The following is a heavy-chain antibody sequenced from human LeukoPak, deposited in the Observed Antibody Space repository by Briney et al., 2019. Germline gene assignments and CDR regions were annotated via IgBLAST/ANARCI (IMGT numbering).Heavy chain of an antibody. CDR3: ALQSGYCSSTSCDMGFLDY. V-gene: IGHV1-69*01. CDR2: IIPIFGTA. J-gene: IGHJ4*02. Sequence: ASVKVSCKASGGTFSSYAISWVRQAPGQGLEWTGGIIPIFGTANYAQKFQGRVTITADESTSTAYVELSSLRSEDTAVYYCALQSGYCSSTSCDMGFLDYWGQGTLVTVSS. D-gene: IGHD2-2*02. CDR1: GGTFSSYA.